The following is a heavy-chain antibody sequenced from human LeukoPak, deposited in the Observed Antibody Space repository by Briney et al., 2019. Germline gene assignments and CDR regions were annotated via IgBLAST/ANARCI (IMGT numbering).Heavy chain of an antibody. D-gene: IGHD3-10*01. Sequence: GGSLRLSCAASGFTFSSYSMNWVRQAPGKGLEWVSYISSSSSTIYYADSVKGRFTISRDNAKNSLYLQMNSLRAEDTAVYYCARVHNYYGSGSYYQPDYYGMDVWGQGTTVTVSS. CDR1: GFTFSSYS. V-gene: IGHV3-48*04. CDR3: ARVHNYYGSGSYYQPDYYGMDV. CDR2: ISSSSSTI. J-gene: IGHJ6*02.